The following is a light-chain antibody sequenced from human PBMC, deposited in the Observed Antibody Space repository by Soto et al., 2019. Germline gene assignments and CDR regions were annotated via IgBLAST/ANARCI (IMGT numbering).Light chain of an antibody. V-gene: IGKV4-1*01. CDR1: QSVLYSSNNKNY. Sequence: DIVMTQSPDSLAVSLGERATINCKSSQSVLYSSNNKNYLAWYQQKPGQPPKLLIYWASTRESGVPDRFSGSGSGTDFTLTISSLQAEDLAVYYCQQYYSKITFGQGTRLEIK. J-gene: IGKJ5*01. CDR2: WAS. CDR3: QQYYSKIT.